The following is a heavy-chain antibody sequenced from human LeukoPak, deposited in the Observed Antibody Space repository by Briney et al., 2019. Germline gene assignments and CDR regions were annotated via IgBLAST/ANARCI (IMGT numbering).Heavy chain of an antibody. CDR1: GFTFSSYA. Sequence: PGRSLRLSCAASGFTFSSYAMSWVRQAPGKGLEWVSGISDSGGSTYYADSVKGRFTISRDNSKNTLYLQMNSLRAEDTAVYYCAKDRYCSSTRCYGDFDYWGQGTLVTVSS. V-gene: IGHV3-23*01. J-gene: IGHJ4*02. D-gene: IGHD2-2*01. CDR3: AKDRYCSSTRCYGDFDY. CDR2: ISDSGGST.